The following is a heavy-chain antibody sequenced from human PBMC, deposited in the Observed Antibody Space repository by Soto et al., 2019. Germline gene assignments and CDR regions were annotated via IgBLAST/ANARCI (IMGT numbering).Heavy chain of an antibody. CDR1: GFTLRSYS. D-gene: IGHD4-17*01. Sequence: EVQLVESGGGLVQPGGSLRPSCAAPGFTLRSYSRNWVRQAPGKGLEWVSYISSSSSTIYYANSVKGRFTISRDNAKNSLYLQMNSLRAEDTAVYYCARGRGPTVTTPWGQGTLVTVSS. CDR3: ARGRGPTVTTP. J-gene: IGHJ5*02. V-gene: IGHV3-48*01. CDR2: ISSSSSTI.